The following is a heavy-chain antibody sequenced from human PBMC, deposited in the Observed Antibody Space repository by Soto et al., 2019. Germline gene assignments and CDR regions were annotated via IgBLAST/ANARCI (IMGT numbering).Heavy chain of an antibody. CDR2: IYYSGST. CDR3: ARSPELELPYYFDY. V-gene: IGHV4-61*01. CDR1: GGSVSSGSYY. D-gene: IGHD1-7*01. Sequence: TPSLTCTVSGGSVSSGSYYWSWIRQPPGKGLEWIGYIYYSGSTNYNPPLKSRVTISVDTSKNQFSLKLSSVTAADTAVYYCARSPELELPYYFDYWGQGTLVTVSS. J-gene: IGHJ4*02.